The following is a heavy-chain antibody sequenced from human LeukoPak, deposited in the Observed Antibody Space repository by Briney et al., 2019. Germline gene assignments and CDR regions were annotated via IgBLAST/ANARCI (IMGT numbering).Heavy chain of an antibody. J-gene: IGHJ4*02. V-gene: IGHV4-59*08. CDR3: AILGNCGNDCYAADY. CDR1: GASISDDS. Sequence: SETLSLTCRVSGASISDDSWTWIRQPPGKGLDWIGFISYTGNTHYYNPSLKSRVTVSIDTSMNQFSLNLRSVTAADTAVYYCAILGNCGNDCYAADYWGQGTLVTVSS. D-gene: IGHD2-21*02. CDR2: ISYTGNTH.